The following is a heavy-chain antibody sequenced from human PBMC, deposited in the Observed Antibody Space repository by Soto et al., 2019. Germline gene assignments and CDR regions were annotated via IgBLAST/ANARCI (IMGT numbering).Heavy chain of an antibody. CDR1: GASISSATKY. CDR3: ARSGYSYGPNPLLY. J-gene: IGHJ4*02. V-gene: IGHV4-31*11. CDR2: INYSGST. D-gene: IGHD5-18*01. Sequence: PSETLSLTCAVSGASISSATKYWSWIRQHPGKGLEWIGYINYSGSTYYNPSLKSRSTVSVDTSKNQFSLKLSSVTAADTAVYYCARSGYSYGPNPLLYWGQGTLVTVSS.